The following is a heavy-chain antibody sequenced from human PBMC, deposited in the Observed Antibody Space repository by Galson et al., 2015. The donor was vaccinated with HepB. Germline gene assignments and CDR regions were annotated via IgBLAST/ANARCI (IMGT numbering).Heavy chain of an antibody. J-gene: IGHJ6*02. CDR3: ARDRWGFGSGNMDV. CDR2: MNPSSGST. CDR1: GYIFTNYD. D-gene: IGHD3-10*01. Sequence: SVKVSCKASGYIFTNYDVYWVRQATGQGLEWMGWMNPSSGSTGFAQKFQVRVTMTRNTSINTAYMELISLGSEDTAVYYCARDRWGFGSGNMDVWGQGTTVTVSS. V-gene: IGHV1-8*01.